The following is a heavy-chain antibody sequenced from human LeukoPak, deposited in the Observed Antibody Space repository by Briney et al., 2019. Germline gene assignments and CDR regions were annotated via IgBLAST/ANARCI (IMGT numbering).Heavy chain of an antibody. J-gene: IGHJ4*02. CDR3: ARHVVAYDYGDY. V-gene: IGHV4-59*08. CDR1: GGSISSDY. D-gene: IGHD4-17*01. Sequence: SETLSLTCTVSGGSISSDYWSWIRQPPGKGLEWIGYIYYSGITYYNPSLKSRVTISVGTSKNQFSLKLSSVTAADTAIYYCARHVVAYDYGDYWGQGTLVTVSS. CDR2: IYYSGIT.